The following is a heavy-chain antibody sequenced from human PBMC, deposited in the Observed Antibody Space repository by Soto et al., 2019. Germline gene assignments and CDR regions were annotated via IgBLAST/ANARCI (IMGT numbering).Heavy chain of an antibody. V-gene: IGHV3-9*01. J-gene: IGHJ6*02. CDR3: AKDLTSEFMGVILDYPFYTGLAV. D-gene: IGHD2-21*01. CDR2: ISWNGGTV. CDR1: GFTFDDYA. Sequence: EVQLVESGGALVQPGRSLRLSCAASGFTFDDYAMHWVRQVPGKGLEWVAGISWNGGTVVYAQSVKGRFTISRDNAGSSLSLQMNSLRDEDTALYFCAKDLTSEFMGVILDYPFYTGLAVWGQGTTVTVSS.